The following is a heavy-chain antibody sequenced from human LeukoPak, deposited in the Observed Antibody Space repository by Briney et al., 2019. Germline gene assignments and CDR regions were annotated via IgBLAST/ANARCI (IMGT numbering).Heavy chain of an antibody. J-gene: IGHJ4*02. Sequence: AGGSLRLSCVASGLSFSSYWMHWVRQAPGKGLVWLSRVNSDGSSTTYAASVKVQFTISRDNALNTVFLQMNSLRAEDTGIYFCATGLGQYYDYWGQGSLVTVSS. D-gene: IGHD3-22*01. CDR3: ATGLGQYYDY. CDR2: VNSDGSST. V-gene: IGHV3-74*03. CDR1: GLSFSSYW.